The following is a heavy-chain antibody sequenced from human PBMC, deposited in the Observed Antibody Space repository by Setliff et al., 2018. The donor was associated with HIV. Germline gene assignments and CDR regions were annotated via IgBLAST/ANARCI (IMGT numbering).Heavy chain of an antibody. V-gene: IGHV1-3*04. CDR3: ARQWNSGTFYYSYYYMDV. D-gene: IGHD1-26*01. CDR1: GYTFTNYA. Sequence: ASVKVSCKTSGYTFTNYAIHWVRQAPGQSLEWMGWINTATGDTKYSQRFQDRFTIIRDTSASTAYMDLGSLSSEDTAVYYCARQWNSGTFYYSYYYMDVWGKGTTVTVS. J-gene: IGHJ6*03. CDR2: INTATGDT.